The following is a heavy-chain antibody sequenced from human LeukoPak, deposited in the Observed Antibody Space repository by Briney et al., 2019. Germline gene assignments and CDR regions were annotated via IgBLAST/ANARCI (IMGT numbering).Heavy chain of an antibody. CDR1: GFTFSSYN. CDR3: VRFMRGTIGGDN. J-gene: IGHJ4*02. Sequence: GGSLRLSCAASGFTFSSYNMNWVRQAPGKGLEWVSSITSGSSYRFYADSVKGRFTISRDNAKNSLYLQMNSLRAEDTAVYYCVRFMRGTIGGDNWGQGTLVTVSA. V-gene: IGHV3-21*01. D-gene: IGHD3-16*01. CDR2: ITSGSSYR.